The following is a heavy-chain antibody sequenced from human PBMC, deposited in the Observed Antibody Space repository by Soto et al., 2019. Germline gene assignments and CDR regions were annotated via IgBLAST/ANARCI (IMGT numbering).Heavy chain of an antibody. J-gene: IGHJ6*03. D-gene: IGHD3-3*01. CDR2: IIPILELV. CDR1: GGTFGTHT. Sequence: SVKVSCKASGGTFGTHTISWMRKAPGQGLEWVGRIIPILELVNYAPRFQGRVTISADTFTSTAYMELSSLRSDDTAVYYCARPTIFGVVTTVDMDAWAKGPRSPSP. CDR3: ARPTIFGVVTTVDMDA. V-gene: IGHV1-69*02.